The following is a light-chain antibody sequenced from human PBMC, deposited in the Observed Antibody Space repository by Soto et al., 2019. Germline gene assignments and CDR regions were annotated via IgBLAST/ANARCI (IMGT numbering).Light chain of an antibody. Sequence: DIQMTQSPSTLSASVGDRVTITCRASQSISSWLAWYQQKPGKAPKLLIYKASSLESGVPSRFSGSGSGTEFTLTINSLQPDDFATYYFKQYNSYPFCFGGGTKVEIK. CDR3: KQYNSYPFC. CDR2: KAS. CDR1: QSISSW. J-gene: IGKJ4*01. V-gene: IGKV1-5*03.